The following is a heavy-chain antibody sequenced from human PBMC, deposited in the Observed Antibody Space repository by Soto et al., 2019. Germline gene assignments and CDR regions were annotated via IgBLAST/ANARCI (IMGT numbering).Heavy chain of an antibody. J-gene: IGHJ5*02. CDR2: IKQDGSEK. Sequence: GGSLRLSCAASGFTFSSYWMSWVRQAPGKGLEWVANIKQDGSEKYYVDSVKGRFTISRDNAKNSLYLQMNSLRAEDTAVYYCARLSRIAVAPFAPWGQGTLVTVSS. V-gene: IGHV3-7*01. CDR1: GFTFSSYW. CDR3: ARLSRIAVAPFAP. D-gene: IGHD6-19*01.